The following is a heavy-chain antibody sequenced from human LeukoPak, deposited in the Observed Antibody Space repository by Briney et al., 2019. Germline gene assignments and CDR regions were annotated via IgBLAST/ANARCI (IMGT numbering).Heavy chain of an antibody. CDR1: GGSISSYY. V-gene: IGHV4-59*08. J-gene: IGHJ4*02. Sequence: SETLSLTCTVSGGSISSYYWSWIRRPPGKGLEWIGYIYYSGSTNYNPSLKSRVTISVDTSKNQFSLKLSSVTAADTAVYYCATLQSSGYDYSDYWGQGILVTVSS. D-gene: IGHD3-22*01. CDR3: ATLQSSGYDYSDY. CDR2: IYYSGST.